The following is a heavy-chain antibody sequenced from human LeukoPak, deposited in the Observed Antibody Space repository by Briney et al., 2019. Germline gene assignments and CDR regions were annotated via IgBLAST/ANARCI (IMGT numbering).Heavy chain of an antibody. V-gene: IGHV3-23*01. Sequence: GGSLRLSCAASGFSFINYAMSWVRQAPARGPEWLSSMKGGGETFYADSVKGRFTLSRDDSRNTVYLQLNNLRVEDTAVYYCAGGIAMVRGGDVWGKGTTVTVSS. CDR1: GFSFINYA. CDR3: AGGIAMVRGGDV. J-gene: IGHJ6*04. CDR2: MKGGGET. D-gene: IGHD3-10*01.